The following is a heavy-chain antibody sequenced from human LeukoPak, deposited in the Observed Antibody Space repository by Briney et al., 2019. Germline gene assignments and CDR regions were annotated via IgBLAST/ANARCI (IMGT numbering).Heavy chain of an antibody. CDR3: AREGYSYGYFVDY. D-gene: IGHD5-18*01. Sequence: SETLSLTCTVSGGSISSYYWSWIRQPPGKGLEWIGYIYYSGSTNYNPSLKSRVTISVDTSKNQFSLKLSSVTAADTAVYYCAREGYSYGYFVDYWGQGTLVTVSS. V-gene: IGHV4-59*12. CDR1: GGSISSYY. CDR2: IYYSGST. J-gene: IGHJ4*02.